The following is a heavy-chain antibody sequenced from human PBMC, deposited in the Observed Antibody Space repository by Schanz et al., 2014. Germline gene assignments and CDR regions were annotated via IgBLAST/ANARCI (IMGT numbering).Heavy chain of an antibody. V-gene: IGHV3-23*01. CDR3: AKRNHDMQSLPLDY. D-gene: IGHD3-9*01. CDR2: LSGDGGTT. Sequence: EVQLLESGGGLVQPGESLRLSCAASGFSFSSYTMSWVRQAPGKGLQWVSSLSGDGGTTHYADSVKGRFTISRDNYKNTLYLQMNSLSAEDTAVYYCAKRNHDMQSLPLDYWGQGTLVIVSS. J-gene: IGHJ4*02. CDR1: GFSFSSYT.